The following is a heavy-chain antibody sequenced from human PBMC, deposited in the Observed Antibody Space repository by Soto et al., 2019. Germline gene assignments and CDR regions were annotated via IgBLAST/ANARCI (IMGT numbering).Heavy chain of an antibody. J-gene: IGHJ4*02. Sequence: QVQLVQSGAEVEKPGSSVRVSCKASGDSFSKYTVNWVRQAPRQGLVWMGGIIPRFGTTNYAPTLQDRVTITADESMNTVYMELSSLRSEDTALYYCARGRGLYNSGRSQLDSWGQGTLVTVSS. CDR3: ARGRGLYNSGRSQLDS. V-gene: IGHV1-69*01. CDR2: IIPRFGTT. D-gene: IGHD1-26*01. CDR1: GDSFSKYT.